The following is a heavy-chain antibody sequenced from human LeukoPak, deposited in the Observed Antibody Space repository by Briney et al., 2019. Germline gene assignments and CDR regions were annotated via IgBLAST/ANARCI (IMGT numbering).Heavy chain of an antibody. V-gene: IGHV1-18*01. CDR1: GYTFTSYG. CDR3: ARAGSPYSSSWYDGTRMKYNWFDP. CDR2: ISAYNGNT. J-gene: IGHJ5*02. D-gene: IGHD6-13*01. Sequence: ASVKVSCKASGYTFTSYGISWVRQAPGQGLEWMGWISAYNGNTNYVQKLQGRVTMTTDTSTSTAYMELRSLRSDDTAVYYCARAGSPYSSSWYDGTRMKYNWFDPWGQGTLVTVSS.